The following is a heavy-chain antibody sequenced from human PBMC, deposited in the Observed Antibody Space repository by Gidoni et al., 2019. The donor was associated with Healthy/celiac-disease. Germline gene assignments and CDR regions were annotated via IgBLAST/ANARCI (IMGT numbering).Heavy chain of an antibody. D-gene: IGHD3-3*01. Sequence: EVQLVESGGGLVQPGGSLRLSCAASGFTFSSYEMNWFRQAPGKGLEWVSYISSSGSTIYYADSVKGRFTISRDNAKNSLYLQMNSLRAEDTAVYYCARTSTIFGVVLEYYYYYGMDVWGQGTTVTVSS. CDR3: ARTSTIFGVVLEYYYYYGMDV. V-gene: IGHV3-48*03. J-gene: IGHJ6*02. CDR1: GFTFSSYE. CDR2: ISSSGSTI.